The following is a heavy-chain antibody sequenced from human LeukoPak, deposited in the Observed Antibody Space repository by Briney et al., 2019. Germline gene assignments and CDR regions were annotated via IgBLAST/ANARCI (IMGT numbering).Heavy chain of an antibody. CDR1: GFSFRSSC. Sequence: QPGVSLTLSCAASGFSFRSSCVVGARNAPVRVVECVNNIKPDGSDKSYVDSVKDRFTISRDNAKDSLYLEMDSLRVEDTALYYCSRSLNYWGQGVLVTVSS. CDR2: IKPDGSDK. CDR3: SRSLNY. V-gene: IGHV3-7*01. J-gene: IGHJ4*02.